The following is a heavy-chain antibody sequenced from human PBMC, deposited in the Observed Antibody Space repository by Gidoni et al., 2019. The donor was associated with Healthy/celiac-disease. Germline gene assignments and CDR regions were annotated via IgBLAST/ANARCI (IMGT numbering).Heavy chain of an antibody. CDR3: ARVRNYDFWSGYYPAYGMDV. D-gene: IGHD3-3*01. V-gene: IGHV3-21*01. Sequence: EVQLVESGGGLVKPGGALRPSCAASGFTFSSYSMNGVRQAPGKGLECVSSISSSSSYRYYADSVKGRFTISRDNAKNSLYLQMNSLRAEDTAVYYCARVRNYDFWSGYYPAYGMDVWGQGTTVTVSS. CDR1: GFTFSSYS. J-gene: IGHJ6*02. CDR2: ISSSSSYR.